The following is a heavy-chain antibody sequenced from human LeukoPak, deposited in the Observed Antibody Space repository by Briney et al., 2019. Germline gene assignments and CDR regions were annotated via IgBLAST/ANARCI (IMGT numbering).Heavy chain of an antibody. CDR2: IYYSGST. CDR3: ARSSYSYGSHY. V-gene: IGHV4-59*01. J-gene: IGHJ4*02. Sequence: SETLSLTCTVSGGSISSYYWSWIRQPPGKGLEWIGYIYYSGSTNYNPSLKSRVTISVDTSKNQFSLKLSSVTAADTAVYYCARSSYSYGSHYWGQGTLVTVSS. D-gene: IGHD5-18*01. CDR1: GGSISSYY.